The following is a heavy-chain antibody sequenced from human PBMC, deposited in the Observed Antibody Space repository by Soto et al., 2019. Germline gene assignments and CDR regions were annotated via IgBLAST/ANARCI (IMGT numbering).Heavy chain of an antibody. CDR1: GGSLSGYY. CDR3: ARGPPLYSSGWPSLY. CDR2: INHSGST. Sequence: PSGSMDLTSAVYGGSLSGYYWSGIRQPPGKGLEWIGEINHSGSTNYNPSLKSRVTISVDTSKNQFSLKLSSVTAADTAVYYCARGPPLYSSGWPSLYWGQGTLVTVSS. D-gene: IGHD6-19*01. J-gene: IGHJ4*02. V-gene: IGHV4-34*01.